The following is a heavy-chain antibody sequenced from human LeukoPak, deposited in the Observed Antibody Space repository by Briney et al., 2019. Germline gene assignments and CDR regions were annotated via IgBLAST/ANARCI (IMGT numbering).Heavy chain of an antibody. CDR2: IRYDGSNK. CDR1: GFTFSSYG. J-gene: IGHJ5*02. CDR3: AKLCCSSTSCYKRNNWFDP. Sequence: GGSLRLSCAASGFTFSSYGMHWVRQAPGKGLEWVAFIRYDGSNKYYADSVKGRFTISRDNSKNTLYLQMNSLRAEDTAVYYCAKLCCSSTSCYKRNNWFDPWGQGTLVTVSS. D-gene: IGHD2-2*01. V-gene: IGHV3-30*02.